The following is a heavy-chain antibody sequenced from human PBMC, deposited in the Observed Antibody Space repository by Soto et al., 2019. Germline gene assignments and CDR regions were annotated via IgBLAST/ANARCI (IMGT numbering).Heavy chain of an antibody. CDR1: GYTFTNYA. CDR2: INAGNGNT. V-gene: IGHV1-3*01. J-gene: IGHJ6*03. CDR3: ARGHLAVVPVASWYFYMDV. Sequence: QFQLVQSGAEVEKPGASVKVSCKASGYTFTNYAVHWVRQAPGQRLERMGWINAGNGNTRYSQKFQGRVTITRDTASRTAYTELSSLRSEDTAVYYCARGHLAVVPVASWYFYMDVWGKGTTVTVSS. D-gene: IGHD2-2*01.